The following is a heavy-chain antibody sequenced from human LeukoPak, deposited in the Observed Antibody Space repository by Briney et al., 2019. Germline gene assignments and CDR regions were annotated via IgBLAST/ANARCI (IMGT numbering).Heavy chain of an antibody. CDR2: ISSSSTI. CDR3: AREMAHYFDSSGYSF. J-gene: IGHJ4*02. V-gene: IGHV3-48*02. D-gene: IGHD3-22*01. Sequence: PGGSLRLSCAASGFTFSSSSMNWVRQAPGKGLEWVSYISSSSTIHYAESVKGRFTISRDNAKNSLYLQMNSLRDEDMAVYYCAREMAHYFDSSGYSFWGQGTLVTVSS. CDR1: GFTFSSSS.